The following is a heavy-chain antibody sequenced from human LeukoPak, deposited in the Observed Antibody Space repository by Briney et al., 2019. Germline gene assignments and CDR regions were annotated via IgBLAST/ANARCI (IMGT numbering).Heavy chain of an antibody. D-gene: IGHD6-13*01. J-gene: IGHJ2*01. CDR2: IDTSGNT. V-gene: IGHV4-4*07. CDR3: ARVSSSWYQDWYFDL. CDR1: GGSISSYY. Sequence: SETLSLTCTVSGGSISSYYWSWIRQPAGKGLEWIGRIDTSGNTNYKPSLKSRVTMSVDTSKKQFSLKLSSVTAADTAVYYCARVSSSWYQDWYFDLWDRGTLVTVSS.